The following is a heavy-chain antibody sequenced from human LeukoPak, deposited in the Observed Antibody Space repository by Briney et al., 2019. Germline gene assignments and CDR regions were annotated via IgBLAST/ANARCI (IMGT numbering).Heavy chain of an antibody. V-gene: IGHV3-23*01. Sequence: PGGSLRLSCAASGFTFSSYAMSWVRQAPGKGPEWVSAISGSGGSTYYADSVKGRFTISRDNSKNTLYLQMNSLRAEDTAVYYCVMVTTSPYDYWGQGTLVTVSS. D-gene: IGHD3-22*01. CDR2: ISGSGGST. J-gene: IGHJ4*02. CDR3: VMVTTSPYDY. CDR1: GFTFSSYA.